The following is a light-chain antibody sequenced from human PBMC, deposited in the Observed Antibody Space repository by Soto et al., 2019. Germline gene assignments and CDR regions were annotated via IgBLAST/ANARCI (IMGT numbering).Light chain of an antibody. CDR3: SLYTSENAYV. CDR1: ASDVGGYNY. V-gene: IGLV2-8*01. J-gene: IGLJ1*01. CDR2: EVT. Sequence: QSVLAQPPSASGSPGQSVTISCTGTASDVGGYNYVSWFQHHPGNAPKLIIYEVTKRPSGVPDRFSGSKSGNTASLTISGLQAADEADYYCSLYTSENAYVFGTGTKLTVL.